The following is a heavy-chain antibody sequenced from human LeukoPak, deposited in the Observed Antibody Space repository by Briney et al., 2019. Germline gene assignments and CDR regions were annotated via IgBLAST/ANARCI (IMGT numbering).Heavy chain of an antibody. D-gene: IGHD3-22*01. CDR2: MNPNSGHT. CDR1: GYTFNNYD. Sequence: EASVKVSCKASGYTFNNYDINWVRQATGEGLEWMGWMNPNSGHTGYAKKFQGRVTMTRDTSTRTAYMELSSLRSEDTAVHYCARTYFSDDSGYYDGNYYYYYYMDVWGKGTTVTVSS. CDR3: ARTYFSDDSGYYDGNYYYYYYMDV. J-gene: IGHJ6*03. V-gene: IGHV1-8*02.